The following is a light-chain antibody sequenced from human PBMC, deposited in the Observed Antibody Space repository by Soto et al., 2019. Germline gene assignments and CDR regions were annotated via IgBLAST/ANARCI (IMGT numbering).Light chain of an antibody. V-gene: IGKV3-15*01. CDR2: GAS. J-gene: IGKJ2*01. Sequence: ELVMTQSPATLSASPGERATLSCRASQSVITNVAWYQQKPGQAPRLLIYGASTRATGIPARFIGSGSGTEFTLTISSLQSEDFAVYYCQHYNHWPMYTFGQGTKVEIK. CDR3: QHYNHWPMYT. CDR1: QSVITN.